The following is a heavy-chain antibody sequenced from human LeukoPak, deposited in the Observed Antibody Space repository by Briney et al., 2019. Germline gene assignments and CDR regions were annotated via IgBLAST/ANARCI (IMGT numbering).Heavy chain of an antibody. V-gene: IGHV1-8*03. Sequence: GASVKVSCKTSGYTFTNYDINWVRQATGQGLEWMGWMNPNSGNTGYAQKFQGRVTITRNTSISTAYMELSSLRSEDTAVYYRARGRRGAATLWGQGTLVTVSS. D-gene: IGHD1-26*01. CDR1: GYTFTNYD. J-gene: IGHJ4*02. CDR2: MNPNSGNT. CDR3: ARGRRGAATL.